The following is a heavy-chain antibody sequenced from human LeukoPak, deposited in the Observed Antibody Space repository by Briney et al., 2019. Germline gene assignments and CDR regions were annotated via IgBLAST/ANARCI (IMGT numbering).Heavy chain of an antibody. J-gene: IGHJ3*02. Sequence: GGSLRLSCAGSGFIFGGYTMNWVRQAPGEGLEWLSYISPSGENKLYADSVRGRFSISRDNAKNSAYLQMDSLRAEDTAVYYCASRRSGWPNDAFDIWGQGPMVTVTS. CDR2: ISPSGENK. CDR3: ASRRSGWPNDAFDI. D-gene: IGHD6-19*01. CDR1: GFIFGGYT. V-gene: IGHV3-48*01.